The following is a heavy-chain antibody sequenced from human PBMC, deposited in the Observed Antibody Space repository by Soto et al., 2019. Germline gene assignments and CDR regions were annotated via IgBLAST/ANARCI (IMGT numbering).Heavy chain of an antibody. CDR3: AMVDVYVTPSPQDV. CDR2: INAYNGNT. D-gene: IGHD3-16*01. V-gene: IGHV1-18*01. J-gene: IGHJ6*02. CDR1: GYSFTRYG. Sequence: QVHLVQSGAEVKNPGASVKVSCKASGYSFTRYGIGWARQAPGQGLEWMGWINAYNGNTNYAQNLQGRLTLTTDTSTTTAYMELRSLRSNDTAIYYGAMVDVYVTPSPQDVWGQGTTVTVSS.